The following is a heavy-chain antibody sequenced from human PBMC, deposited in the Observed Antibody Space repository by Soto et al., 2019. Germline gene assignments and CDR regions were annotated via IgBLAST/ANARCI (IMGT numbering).Heavy chain of an antibody. V-gene: IGHV1-69*13. CDR1: GGTFSSYA. Sequence: ASVKVSCKASGGTFSSYAISWVRQAPGQGLEWMGGIIPIFGTANYAQRFQGRVTITADESTSTAYMELSSLRSEDTAVYYCARRVSSSSDYFDYWGQGTLVTVSS. D-gene: IGHD6-6*01. CDR3: ARRVSSSSDYFDY. CDR2: IIPIFGTA. J-gene: IGHJ4*02.